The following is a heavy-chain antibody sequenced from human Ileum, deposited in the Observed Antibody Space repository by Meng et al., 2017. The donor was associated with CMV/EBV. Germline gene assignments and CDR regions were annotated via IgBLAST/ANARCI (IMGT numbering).Heavy chain of an antibody. CDR1: GFTFSNHW. Sequence: GESLKISCAASGFTFSNHWMHWVRQGPGKGLVWVSRINGAGSDISYADSVKGRFTISRDNAKSTLYLQMNSVRAEDTGVYYCAKSPGGYSSSWSPFDSWGQGTLVTVSS. CDR2: INGAGSDI. CDR3: AKSPGGYSSSWSPFDS. D-gene: IGHD6-13*01. V-gene: IGHV3-74*01. J-gene: IGHJ4*02.